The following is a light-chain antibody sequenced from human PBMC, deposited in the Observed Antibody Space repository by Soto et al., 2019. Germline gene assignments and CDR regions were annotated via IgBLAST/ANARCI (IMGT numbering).Light chain of an antibody. V-gene: IGKV3-20*01. CDR3: QQYGSSPLT. J-gene: IGKJ4*01. CDR1: QSVSSSY. CDR2: RAS. Sequence: EIVLTQSPVTLALSPFERATLSFRASQSVSSSYLAWYQQEPGQAPKVLIYRASSRATGIPDRFSGSGSGTDFTLTISRLEPEDFAVYYCQQYGSSPLTFGGGTKVDIK.